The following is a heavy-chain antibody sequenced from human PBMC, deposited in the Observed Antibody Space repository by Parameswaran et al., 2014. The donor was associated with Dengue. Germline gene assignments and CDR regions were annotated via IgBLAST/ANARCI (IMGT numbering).Heavy chain of an antibody. CDR2: VYYGGNT. J-gene: IGHJ3*02. D-gene: IGHD1-20*01. Sequence: WIRQPPGKGLDYIGYVYYGGNTDYNPSLKSRATISVDTSKNQFSLNRNSVTAADTAVYYCARVRPNWNEGVDAFDIWGQGTMVTVSS. V-gene: IGHV4-59*01. CDR3: ARVRPNWNEGVDAFDI.